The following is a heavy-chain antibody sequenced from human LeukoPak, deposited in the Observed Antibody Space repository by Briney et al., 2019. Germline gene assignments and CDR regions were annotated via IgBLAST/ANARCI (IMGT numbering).Heavy chain of an antibody. CDR1: GGFTSSYY. J-gene: IGHJ5*02. V-gene: IGHV4-59*01. CDR3: ARGRTSGYYYWFDP. CDR2: IHYSGSA. D-gene: IGHD3-22*01. Sequence: SETLSLTCTVSGGFTSSYYWSWIRQPPGKGLEWIGYIHYSGSANYNPSLKSRATISLDTSKNQFSLKLSSVAAADTAVYYCARGRTSGYYYWFDPWGQGTLVTVSS.